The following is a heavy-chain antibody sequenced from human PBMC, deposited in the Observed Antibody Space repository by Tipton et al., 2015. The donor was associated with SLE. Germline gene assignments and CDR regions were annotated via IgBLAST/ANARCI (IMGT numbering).Heavy chain of an antibody. J-gene: IGHJ3*02. Sequence: GSLRLSCAASGFTFSSYAMHWVRQAPGKGLEYVSAISSNGGSTYYADSVKGRFTISRDNSKNTLYLQMGSLRAEDMAVYYCAREMSPSPYYYDSREGAFDIWGQGTMVTVSS. V-gene: IGHV3-64*02. CDR1: GFTFSSYA. D-gene: IGHD3-22*01. CDR2: ISSNGGST. CDR3: AREMSPSPYYYDSREGAFDI.